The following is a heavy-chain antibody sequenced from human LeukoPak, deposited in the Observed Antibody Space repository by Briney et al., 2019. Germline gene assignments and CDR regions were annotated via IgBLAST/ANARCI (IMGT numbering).Heavy chain of an antibody. CDR2: INPNSGGT. Sequence: ASVKVSCKASGYTFTGYYMHWVRQAPGQGLEWMGWINPNSGGTNYAQKFQGRVTMTGDTSISTAYMELSRLRSDDTAVYYCARDGMITFGGVYDYWGQGTLVTVSS. CDR1: GYTFTGYY. D-gene: IGHD3-16*01. CDR3: ARDGMITFGGVYDY. J-gene: IGHJ4*02. V-gene: IGHV1-2*02.